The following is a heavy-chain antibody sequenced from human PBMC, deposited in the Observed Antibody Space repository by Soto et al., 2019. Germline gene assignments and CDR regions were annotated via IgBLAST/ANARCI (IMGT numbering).Heavy chain of an antibody. J-gene: IGHJ6*02. Sequence: SVKVSCKASGGTFSSYAISWVRQAPGQGLEWMGGIIPIFGTANYAQKFQGRVTITADESTSTAYMELSSLRSEDTAVYYCARGQASSSWTHYYYYYGMDVWGQGTTVTVSS. CDR3: ARGQASSSWTHYYYYYGMDV. CDR1: GGTFSSYA. D-gene: IGHD6-13*01. V-gene: IGHV1-69*13. CDR2: IIPIFGTA.